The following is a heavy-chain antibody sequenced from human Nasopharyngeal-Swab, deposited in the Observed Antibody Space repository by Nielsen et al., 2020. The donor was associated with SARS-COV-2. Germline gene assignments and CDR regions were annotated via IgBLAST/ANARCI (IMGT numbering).Heavy chain of an antibody. CDR1: GFTFSSYG. J-gene: IGHJ4*02. V-gene: IGHV3-30*03. CDR3: AREGVAATPYCDY. D-gene: IGHD2-15*01. CDR2: ISSDGSNK. Sequence: GGSLRLSCAASGFTFSSYGMHWVRQAPGKGLEWVAVISSDGSNKYYADSVKGRFTISRDNSKNTLYLQMNRLRAEDTAVYCAREGVAATPYCDYWGQGTLVTVSS.